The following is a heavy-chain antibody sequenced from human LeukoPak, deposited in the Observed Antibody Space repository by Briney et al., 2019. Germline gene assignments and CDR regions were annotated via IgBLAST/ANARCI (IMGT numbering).Heavy chain of an antibody. V-gene: IGHV4-59*11. J-gene: IGHJ4*02. Sequence: PSETLSLTCTVSGASLSGHYWTWIRQSPGKGLEWIGYIFYSGYTNFNPSLKSRVTISLDTSKNQFSLNLTSVTGADTAVYFCARGASCYPHWGQGAVVTVTS. CDR3: ARGASCYPH. D-gene: IGHD1-26*01. CDR2: IFYSGYT. CDR1: GASLSGHY.